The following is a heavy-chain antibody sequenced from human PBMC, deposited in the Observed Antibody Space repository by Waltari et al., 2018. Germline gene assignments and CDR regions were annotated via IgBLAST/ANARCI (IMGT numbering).Heavy chain of an antibody. V-gene: IGHV3-53*01. J-gene: IGHJ4*02. CDR3: ARSILRGYSYGFDY. CDR2: IDSGGIT. Sequence: EVQLVESGGGLIQPGGSLRLSCAASGFPVRTHYMSWVRQAPGKGLEWVSVIDSGGITFYADSVKGRFTISRDNSNNTLYLQMNSLRAEDTAVYYCARSILRGYSYGFDYWGQGTLVTVSS. D-gene: IGHD5-18*01. CDR1: GFPVRTHY.